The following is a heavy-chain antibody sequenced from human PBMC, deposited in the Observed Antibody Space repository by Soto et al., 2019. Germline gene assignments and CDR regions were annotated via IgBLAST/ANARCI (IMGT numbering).Heavy chain of an antibody. V-gene: IGHV4-34*01. CDR2: INHSGST. CDR1: GGSFSGYY. Sequence: ASETLSLTCAVYGGSFSGYYWSWIRQPPGKGLEWIGEINHSGSTNYNPSLKSRVTISVDTSKNQFSLKLSSVTAADTAVYYCARARYYYYGMDVWGQGTTVTVS. J-gene: IGHJ6*02. CDR3: ARARYYYYGMDV.